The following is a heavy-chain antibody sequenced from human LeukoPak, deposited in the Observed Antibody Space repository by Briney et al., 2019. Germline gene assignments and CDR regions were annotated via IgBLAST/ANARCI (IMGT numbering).Heavy chain of an antibody. CDR2: ISPGGST. V-gene: IGHV4-4*02. CDR1: GGSITNSNW. J-gene: IGHJ5*01. CDR3: ARNFDS. Sequence: SETLSLTCGVSGGSITNSNWGSWVRRPPGKGLEWIGEISPGGSTNFNPSLKPRVTLSVDKSKNQFSLKLNSVTAADTAVYYCARNFDSWGQGTLVTVSS.